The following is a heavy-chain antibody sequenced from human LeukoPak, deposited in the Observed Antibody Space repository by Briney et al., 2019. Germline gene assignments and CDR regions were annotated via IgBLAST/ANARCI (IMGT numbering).Heavy chain of an antibody. J-gene: IGHJ1*01. D-gene: IGHD6-25*01. CDR3: ARMGRSSGPFQH. CDR2: IYTSGST. Sequence: PSETLSLTCTVSGGSISPYYWSWIRQPAGKALEWIGRIYTSGSTNYNPSLKGRVTMSVDTSKNQFSLKVTSVTAADTAVYYCARMGRSSGPFQHWGRGTLVTVSS. V-gene: IGHV4-4*07. CDR1: GGSISPYY.